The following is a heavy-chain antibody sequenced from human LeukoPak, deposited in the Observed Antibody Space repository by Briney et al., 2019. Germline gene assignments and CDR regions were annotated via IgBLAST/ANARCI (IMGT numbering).Heavy chain of an antibody. Sequence: SETLSLTCTVSGGSIGSYYWSWIRQPPGKGLEWIGYIYYSGSTNYNPSLKSRVTISVDTSKNQFSPKLSPVTAADTAVYYCARGPAAAGHLVFDYWGQGTLVTVSS. D-gene: IGHD6-13*01. CDR2: IYYSGST. V-gene: IGHV4-59*01. CDR3: ARGPAAAGHLVFDY. CDR1: GGSIGSYY. J-gene: IGHJ4*02.